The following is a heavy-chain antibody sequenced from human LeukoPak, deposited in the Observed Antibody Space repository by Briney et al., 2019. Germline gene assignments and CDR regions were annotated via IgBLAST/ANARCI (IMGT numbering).Heavy chain of an antibody. CDR2: IYISGST. CDR1: GGSISSNY. J-gene: IGHJ6*02. V-gene: IGHV4-4*07. CDR3: ARGRYKGSPTSIYYYGMDV. D-gene: IGHD1-26*01. Sequence: PSETLSLTCSVSGGSISSNYWSWIRQPAGKGLEWIGRIYISGSTNYNPSLKSRVSMSVDTSKNQSSLRLSSVTAADTAVYYCARGRYKGSPTSIYYYGMDVWGRGTTVTVSS.